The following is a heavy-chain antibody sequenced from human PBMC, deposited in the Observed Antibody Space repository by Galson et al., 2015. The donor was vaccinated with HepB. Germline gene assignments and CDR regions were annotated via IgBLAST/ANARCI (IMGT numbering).Heavy chain of an antibody. CDR3: ATLDFYKDYYYMDF. CDR2: ISAYNGNT. V-gene: IGHV1-18*01. D-gene: IGHD3-3*01. CDR1: GYTFTSYG. Sequence: SVKVSCKASGYTFTSYGISWVRQAPGQGLEWMGWISAYNGNTNYAQKLQGRVTMTTDTSTSTAYMELRSLRSDDTAVYYCATLDFYKDYYYMDFWGKGTPVTVSS. J-gene: IGHJ6*03.